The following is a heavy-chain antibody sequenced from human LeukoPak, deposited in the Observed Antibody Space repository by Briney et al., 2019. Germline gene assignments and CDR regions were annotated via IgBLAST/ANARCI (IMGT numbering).Heavy chain of an antibody. J-gene: IGHJ4*02. V-gene: IGHV5-51*01. D-gene: IGHD1-7*01. CDR3: ARFLHGNSLDY. CDR2: VYFDGSDT. Sequence: GASLQISFQASGDPFNDTYIAWVRQVAGKGLEGMGIVYFDGSDTRYSPSFQGQVTISVDQSISAAYLQWTSLKTSDTAMYYCARFLHGNSLDYWGQGTLVTVSS. CDR1: GDPFNDTY.